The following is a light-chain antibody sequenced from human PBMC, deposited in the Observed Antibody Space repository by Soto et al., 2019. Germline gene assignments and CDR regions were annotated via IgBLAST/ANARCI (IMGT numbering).Light chain of an antibody. J-gene: IGKJ1*01. Sequence: IVLTQSPGTLSLSPGERATLFCRASQSVTSNYFAWYQQKPGQAPRLLIYGISDRVTGIPDRFSCSGSGTDFTLTISGLEPEDFAVYYCEQYGSSPRTFGQGTKVEIK. V-gene: IGKV3-20*01. CDR1: QSVTSNY. CDR2: GIS. CDR3: EQYGSSPRT.